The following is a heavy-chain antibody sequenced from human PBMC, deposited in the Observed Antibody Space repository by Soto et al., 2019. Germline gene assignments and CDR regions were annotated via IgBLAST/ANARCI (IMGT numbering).Heavy chain of an antibody. J-gene: IGHJ6*02. Sequence: ASVKVSCKASGYTFTSYDINWVRQATGQGXEWMGWMNPNSGNTGYAQKFQGRVTMTRNTSISTAYMELSSLRSEDTAVYYCAREGSYDFWSGYTALGRDYYYGMDVWGQGTTVTVFS. V-gene: IGHV1-8*01. CDR3: AREGSYDFWSGYTALGRDYYYGMDV. CDR2: MNPNSGNT. CDR1: GYTFTSYD. D-gene: IGHD3-3*01.